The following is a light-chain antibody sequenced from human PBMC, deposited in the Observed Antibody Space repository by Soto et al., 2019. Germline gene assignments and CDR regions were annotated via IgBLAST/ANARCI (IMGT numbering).Light chain of an antibody. Sequence: AIQMTQSPSSLSASVGDRVTITCRASQGIGSDLGWYQQKPGKAPKLLIYGASTLHGGVPSRFSGSGSGTDFTLSISSLQPEDFATYYCLPDETSPLTFGGGTKVE. J-gene: IGKJ4*01. CDR1: QGIGSD. CDR3: LPDETSPLT. CDR2: GAS. V-gene: IGKV1-6*01.